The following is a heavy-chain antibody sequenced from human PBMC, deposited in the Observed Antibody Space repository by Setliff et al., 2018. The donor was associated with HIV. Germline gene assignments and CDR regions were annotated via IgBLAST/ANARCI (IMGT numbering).Heavy chain of an antibody. CDR3: ARELGLAALHGPMDL. CDR1: GYNFIDNC. D-gene: IGHD2-21*02. Sequence: GPSVKVSCKISGYNFIDNCIHWVRQAPGQGLEWMGWLNSNSDGTFYAQKFQDRVIMTRDTSSSTAYMELSSLTSDDTAVYYCARELGLAALHGPMDLWGKGTTVTVSS. CDR2: LNSNSDGT. J-gene: IGHJ6*03. V-gene: IGHV1-2*02.